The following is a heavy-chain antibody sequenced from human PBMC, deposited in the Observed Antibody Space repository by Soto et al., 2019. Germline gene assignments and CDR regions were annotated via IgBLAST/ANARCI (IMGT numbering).Heavy chain of an antibody. V-gene: IGHV3-23*01. CDR2: ISGSGGST. J-gene: IGHJ4*02. D-gene: IGHD6-19*01. Sequence: GGSLRLSCAASGFTFSSYAMSWARQAPGKGLEWVSAISGSGGSTYYADSVKGRFTISRDISKNTLYLQMNSLRAEDTAVYYCAKDLSSGWDYFDYWGQGTLVTVSS. CDR3: AKDLSSGWDYFDY. CDR1: GFTFSSYA.